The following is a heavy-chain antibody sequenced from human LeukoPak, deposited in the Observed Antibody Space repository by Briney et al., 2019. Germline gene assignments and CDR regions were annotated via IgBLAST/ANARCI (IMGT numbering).Heavy chain of an antibody. CDR3: VKRYGSGYYNVDY. CDR2: ISGSGGST. CDR1: GFTFSSYS. V-gene: IGHV3-23*01. D-gene: IGHD3-22*01. J-gene: IGHJ4*02. Sequence: GGSLRLSCAASGFTFSSYSMNWVRQAPGKGLEWVSDISGSGGSTYHADSVKGRFTVSRDTSKNTLYLQMNSLRAEDTALYYCVKRYGSGYYNVDYWGQGTLVTVSS.